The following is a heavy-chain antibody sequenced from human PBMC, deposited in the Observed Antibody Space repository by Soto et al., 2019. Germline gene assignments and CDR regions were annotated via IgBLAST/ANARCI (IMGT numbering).Heavy chain of an antibody. J-gene: IGHJ4*02. CDR1: GFTFSSYA. CDR2: ISGSGGST. D-gene: IGHD3-22*01. CDR3: AKAEYDSSGYYSLYFDY. V-gene: IGHV3-23*01. Sequence: GGSLRLSCAASGFTFSSYAMSWVRQAPGKGLEWVSAISGSGGSTYYADSVKGRFTISRDNSKNTLYLQMNSLRAGDTAVYYCAKAEYDSSGYYSLYFDYWGQGTLVTVSS.